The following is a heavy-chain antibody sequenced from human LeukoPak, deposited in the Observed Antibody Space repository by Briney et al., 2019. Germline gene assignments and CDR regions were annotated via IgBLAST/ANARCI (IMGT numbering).Heavy chain of an antibody. V-gene: IGHV1-8*03. Sequence: ASVKVSCKASGYTFTSYDINWVRQATGQGLEWMGWMNPISGNTGYAQKFQGRVTITRNTSISTAYMELSSLRSEDTAVYYCARVGYSYGSYYFDYWGQGTLVTVSS. CDR2: MNPISGNT. J-gene: IGHJ4*02. CDR3: ARVGYSYGSYYFDY. CDR1: GYTFTSYD. D-gene: IGHD5-18*01.